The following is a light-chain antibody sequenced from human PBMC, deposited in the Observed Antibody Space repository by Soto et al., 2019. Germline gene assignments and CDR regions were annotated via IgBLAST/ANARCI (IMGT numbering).Light chain of an antibody. CDR1: TSNIGAAYD. V-gene: IGLV1-40*01. CDR2: ANR. Sequence: QPVLTQPPSVSGAPGQRITISCTGSTSNIGAAYDVQWYQQLPRTAPKLLIYANRNRPSGVPDRFSGSKSGTSASLAITGLQAEDEADYYCQSYDSSLSVVFGGGTQLTVL. J-gene: IGLJ2*01. CDR3: QSYDSSLSVV.